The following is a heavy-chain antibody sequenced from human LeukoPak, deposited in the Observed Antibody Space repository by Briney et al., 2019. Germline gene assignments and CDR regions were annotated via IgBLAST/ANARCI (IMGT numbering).Heavy chain of an antibody. J-gene: IGHJ4*02. D-gene: IGHD4-17*01. V-gene: IGHV3-48*03. Sequence: PGGSLRLSCAASGFTISSYEMSWVRQAPGKGLEWVSYITSSGSTIYYADSVKGRFTISSDNAKNSLYLQMNSLRAEDTAVYYCARGGDDYGDYGAGFDYWGQGTLVTVSS. CDR2: ITSSGSTI. CDR1: GFTISSYE. CDR3: ARGGDDYGDYGAGFDY.